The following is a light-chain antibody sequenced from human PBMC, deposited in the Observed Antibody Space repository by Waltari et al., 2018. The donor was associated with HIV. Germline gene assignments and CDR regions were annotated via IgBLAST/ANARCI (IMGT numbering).Light chain of an antibody. CDR2: DNN. Sequence: QKVTVSGSRPSSNIWSNYLSWYQQFPGTVPNLLIYDNNKRPSGISHRFSGSKSGKSATLTITGLQPGDEADYYCGTCARSRTSWVFGGGTKLSVL. CDR1: SSNIWSNY. J-gene: IGLJ3*02. V-gene: IGLV1-51*01. CDR3: GTCARSRTSWV.